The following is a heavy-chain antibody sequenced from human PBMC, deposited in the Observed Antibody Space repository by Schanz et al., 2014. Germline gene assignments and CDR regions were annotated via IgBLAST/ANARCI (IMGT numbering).Heavy chain of an antibody. CDR3: YGMDV. CDR1: GGSISSGGYS. Sequence: QVQLQESGSGLVKPSQTLSLTCAVSGGSISSGGYSWSWIRQPPGKGLEWIGYIFFRGSTYYNPSLKSRVTISIDTSKTQFSLSLPSVTAADTAVYYCYGMDVWGQGTTVTVSS. V-gene: IGHV4-30-4*07. J-gene: IGHJ6*02. CDR2: IFFRGST.